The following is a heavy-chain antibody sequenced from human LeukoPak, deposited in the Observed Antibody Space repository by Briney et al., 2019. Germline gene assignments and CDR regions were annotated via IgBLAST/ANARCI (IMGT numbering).Heavy chain of an antibody. CDR1: GASITGGSYY. J-gene: IGHJ4*02. Sequence: SQTLFLTCTVSGASITGGSYYWNWIRQPAEKGLEWIGRIYTSGSTNYNPSLKSRVTMSVDTSKNQFSLKLSSVTAADTAVYYCARERTHSSGWYPDYWGQGTLVTVSS. CDR2: IYTSGST. D-gene: IGHD6-19*01. CDR3: ARERTHSSGWYPDY. V-gene: IGHV4-61*02.